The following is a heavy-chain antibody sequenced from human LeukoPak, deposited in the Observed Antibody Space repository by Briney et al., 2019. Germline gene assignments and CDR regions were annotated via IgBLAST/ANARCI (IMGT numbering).Heavy chain of an antibody. J-gene: IGHJ3*02. D-gene: IGHD5-24*01. CDR2: IIPIFGTA. V-gene: IGHV1-69*13. CDR3: ARDCGGGYNLCNDAFDI. CDR1: GGTFSSYA. Sequence: ASVKVSCKASGGTFSSYAISWVRQAPGQGLEWMGGIIPIFGTASYAQKFQGRVTITADESTSIAYMELSSLRSEDTAVYYCARDCGGGYNLCNDAFDIWGQGTMVTVSS.